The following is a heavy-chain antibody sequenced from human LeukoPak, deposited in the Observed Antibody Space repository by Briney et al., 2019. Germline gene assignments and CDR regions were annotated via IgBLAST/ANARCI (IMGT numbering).Heavy chain of an antibody. CDR1: GYTFSTCD. Sequence: GASVKVSCKTSGYTFSTCDINWVRQATGQGLEWIGCMNTNSGNTGVAHKFQGRVTMTRDTSINTAYMELSSLRSEDTAVYYCARVLGSISHWGQGTLVTVSS. CDR2: MNTNSGNT. V-gene: IGHV1-8*02. CDR3: ARVLGSISH. J-gene: IGHJ4*02. D-gene: IGHD1-1*01.